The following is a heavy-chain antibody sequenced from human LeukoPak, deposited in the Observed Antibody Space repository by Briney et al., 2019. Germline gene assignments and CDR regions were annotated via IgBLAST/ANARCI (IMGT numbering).Heavy chain of an antibody. CDR1: GFTFSSYA. Sequence: PGGSLRLSCAASGFTFSSYALTWVRQAPGKGLEWVSAISGSGGSTSYADFVKGRCTISRDNAKNTLYLQMNSLRAEDTAIYYCARDIAAAVDYWGQGTLVTVSS. V-gene: IGHV3-23*01. CDR3: ARDIAAAVDY. J-gene: IGHJ4*02. CDR2: ISGSGGST. D-gene: IGHD6-13*01.